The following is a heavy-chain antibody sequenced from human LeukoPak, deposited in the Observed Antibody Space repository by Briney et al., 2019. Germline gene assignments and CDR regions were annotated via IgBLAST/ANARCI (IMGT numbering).Heavy chain of an antibody. CDR2: VYNSGTT. CDR1: GSFTSPYK. CDR3: ARGRKSTRGLDAFDI. D-gene: IGHD5-24*01. V-gene: IGHV4-4*07. J-gene: IGHJ3*02. Sequence: SETLSLTCTVSGSFTSPYKWNWIRQPPGKGLEWIGFVYNSGTTSYNPSLKSRVTMSVDTSKNQFSLKLSSVTAADTAVYYCARGRKSTRGLDAFDIWGQGTMVTVSS.